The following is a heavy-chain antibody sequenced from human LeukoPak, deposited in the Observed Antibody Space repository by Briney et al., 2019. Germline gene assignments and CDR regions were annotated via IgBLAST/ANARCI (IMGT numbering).Heavy chain of an antibody. V-gene: IGHV4-38-2*01. CDR2: IYHSGST. D-gene: IGHD3-3*01. CDR1: GYSISSGYY. Sequence: PSETLSLTCAVSGYSISSGYYWGWIRQPPGKGLEWIGSIYHSGSTYYNPSLKSRVTISVDTSKYQFSLKLSSVTAADTAVYYCARSGAYYDFWSGYYKFDYWGQGTLVTVSS. CDR3: ARSGAYYDFWSGYYKFDY. J-gene: IGHJ4*02.